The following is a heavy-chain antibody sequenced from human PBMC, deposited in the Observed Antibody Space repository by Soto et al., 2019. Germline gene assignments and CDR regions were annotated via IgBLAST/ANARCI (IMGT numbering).Heavy chain of an antibody. CDR1: GGTFSSYA. CDR3: ARGLAYYYGSGEDWFDP. D-gene: IGHD3-10*01. CDR2: VIPIFGTA. J-gene: IGHJ5*02. V-gene: IGHV1-69*12. Sequence: QVQLVQSGAEVKPGSSVKVSCKAAGGTFSSYAISWWRQPPGQGLEWMGGVIPIFGTAHYAQKFQGRVTITADESTSTGYMELSSLRSEDTAVYYCARGLAYYYGSGEDWFDPWGQGTLVTVSS.